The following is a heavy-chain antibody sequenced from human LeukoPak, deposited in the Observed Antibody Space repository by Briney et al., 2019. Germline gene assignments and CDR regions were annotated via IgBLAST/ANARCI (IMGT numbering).Heavy chain of an antibody. D-gene: IGHD3-10*01. CDR1: GFTFSSCV. J-gene: IGHJ4*02. Sequence: GGSLRLSCAASGFTFSSCVMSWFRQAPGKGLQWVSAISGSADNTYYADSVKGRFTISRDNSKNTLYLQMNSLRADDTAIYYCAKVYYYASRSYTYWGQGTLVTVSS. CDR2: ISGSADNT. CDR3: AKVYYYASRSYTY. V-gene: IGHV3-23*01.